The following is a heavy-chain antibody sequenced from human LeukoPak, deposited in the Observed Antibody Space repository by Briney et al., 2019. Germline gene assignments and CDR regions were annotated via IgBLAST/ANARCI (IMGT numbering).Heavy chain of an antibody. D-gene: IGHD3-22*01. V-gene: IGHV3-74*01. Sequence: GGSLRLSCAVSGFTFSTDWMTWVRQAPGKGLVWVSGIKSDGNTNYADSVRGRFTISRDNAKKTLSLQMDSLRAEDTGVYYCARAPSEVGGYYSEYLRHWGQGTLVTVSS. J-gene: IGHJ1*01. CDR2: IKSDGNT. CDR3: ARAPSEVGGYYSEYLRH. CDR1: GFTFSTDW.